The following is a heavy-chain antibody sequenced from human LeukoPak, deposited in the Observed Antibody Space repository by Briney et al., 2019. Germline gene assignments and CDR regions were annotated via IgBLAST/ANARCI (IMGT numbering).Heavy chain of an antibody. D-gene: IGHD3-22*01. CDR2: INPNSGGT. J-gene: IGHJ4*02. CDR1: GYTFTGYY. Sequence: GASVKVSCKASGYTFTGYYMHWVRQAPGQGLEWMGWINPNSGGTNYAQKFQGRVTMTRDTSISTAYMELSRLRSDDTAVYYCARRGEYYYDSSGYRYWGQGTLVTVSS. V-gene: IGHV1-2*02. CDR3: ARRGEYYYDSSGYRY.